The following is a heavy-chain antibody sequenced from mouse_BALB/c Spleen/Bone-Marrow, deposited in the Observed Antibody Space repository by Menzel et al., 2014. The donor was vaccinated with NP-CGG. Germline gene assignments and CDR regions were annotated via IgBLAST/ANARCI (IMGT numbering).Heavy chain of an antibody. J-gene: IGHJ1*01. V-gene: IGHV4-1*02. Sequence: EVKLMESGGGLVHPGGSLKLSCAASGFDFSSYWMSWVRQAPGKGLEWIGEINPDSSTINYTPSLKDRFIISRDNAKNTLYLQMSKVRSEDTALYYCARLNYYGNLFVWGAGTTVTVSS. D-gene: IGHD1-1*01. CDR2: INPDSSTI. CDR3: ARLNYYGNLFV. CDR1: GFDFSSYW.